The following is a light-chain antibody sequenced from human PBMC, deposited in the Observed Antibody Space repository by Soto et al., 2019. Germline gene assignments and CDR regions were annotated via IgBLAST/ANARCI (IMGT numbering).Light chain of an antibody. V-gene: IGLV1-47*02. CDR3: VAWDDSLSGRV. CDR2: RND. J-gene: IGLJ3*02. CDR1: GSNIGSHD. Sequence: QSVLTQPPSASGNPGQRVTISCSGSGSNIGSHDVYWYQHLPGTAPKVLIYRNDQRPSGVPDRFSASRSGTSASLAISGLRSEDEADYYCVAWDDSLSGRVFGGGTKLTVL.